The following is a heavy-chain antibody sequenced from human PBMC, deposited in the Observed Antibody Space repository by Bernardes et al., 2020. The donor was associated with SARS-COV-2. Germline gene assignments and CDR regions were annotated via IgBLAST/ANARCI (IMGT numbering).Heavy chain of an antibody. J-gene: IGHJ4*02. CDR1: GFTFSSYG. D-gene: IGHD1-26*01. Sequence: GGSLRLSCAASGFTFSSYGMHWVRQAPGKGLEWVAVISYDGSNKYYADYVKGRFTISRDNSKNTLYLQMNSLRAEDTAVYYCAKSSGGSYLNYFDYWGQGTLVTVSS. CDR3: AKSSGGSYLNYFDY. CDR2: ISYDGSNK. V-gene: IGHV3-30*18.